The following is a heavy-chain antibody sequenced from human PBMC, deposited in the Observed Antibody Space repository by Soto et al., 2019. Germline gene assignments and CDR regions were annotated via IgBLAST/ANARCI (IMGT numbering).Heavy chain of an antibody. CDR1: GFSFSSYW. CDR2: INSDGSST. V-gene: IGHV3-74*01. Sequence: VQLVESGGGLVQPGGSLRLSCAASGFSFSSYWMHWVRHVPGKGLVWVSRINSDGSSTTYADSVKGRFTISRDNAKNTLYLQMNSLTPEDTAVYYCAKGVPAATRYFQHWGQGTLVTVSS. CDR3: AKGVPAATRYFQH. D-gene: IGHD2-2*01. J-gene: IGHJ1*01.